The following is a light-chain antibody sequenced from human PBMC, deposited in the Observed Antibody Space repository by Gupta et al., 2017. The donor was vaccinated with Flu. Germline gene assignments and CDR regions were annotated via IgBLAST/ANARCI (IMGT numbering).Light chain of an antibody. CDR2: DVV. J-gene: IGLJ2*01. V-gene: IGLV2-14*04. CDR1: SSDVGAYNY. Sequence: SITISCTGTSSDVGAYNYVSWYQQHPGKAPKLMIYDVVIRPAGVSNRFSGSKSDNTASLTISGLQAEDEADYHCSSYTTSTSLVFGGGTKLTVL. CDR3: SSYTTSTSLV.